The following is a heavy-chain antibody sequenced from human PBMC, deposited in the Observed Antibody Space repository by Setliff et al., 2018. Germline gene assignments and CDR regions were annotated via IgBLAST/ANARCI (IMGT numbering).Heavy chain of an antibody. CDR2: INPNSGGT. Sequence: ASVKVSCKAFGYTFTGYYMHWVRQAPGQGLEWMGWINPNSGGTNYAQKFQGWVTMTRDTSISTAYMELRSLRAEDTAVYYCARDGGEYWGQGTLVTVSS. CDR3: ARDGGEY. V-gene: IGHV1-2*04. D-gene: IGHD3-16*01. CDR1: GYTFTGYY. J-gene: IGHJ4*02.